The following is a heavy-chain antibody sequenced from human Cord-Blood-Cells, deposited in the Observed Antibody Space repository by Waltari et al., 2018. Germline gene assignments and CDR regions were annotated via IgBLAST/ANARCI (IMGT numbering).Heavy chain of an antibody. CDR2: INHSGST. J-gene: IGHJ5*02. Sequence: QVQLQQWGAGLLKPSETLSLTCAVYGGSFSGYYWSWIRQPPGKGLEWIGEINHSGSTNYNPSLKSRVTISVDTSKNQFSLKLSSVTAADTAVYYCARWFGPGVDLDLGNWFDPWGQGTLVTVSS. CDR1: GGSFSGYY. V-gene: IGHV4-34*01. D-gene: IGHD3-10*01. CDR3: ARWFGPGVDLDLGNWFDP.